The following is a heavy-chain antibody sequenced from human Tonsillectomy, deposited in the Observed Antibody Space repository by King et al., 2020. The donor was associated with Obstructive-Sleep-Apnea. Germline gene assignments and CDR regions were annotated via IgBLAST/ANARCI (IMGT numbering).Heavy chain of an antibody. J-gene: IGHJ4*02. V-gene: IGHV4-4*07. CDR1: GGSISSYY. CDR2: IHSSGST. Sequence: QLQESGPGLVKPSETLSLTCTVSVSGGSISSYYWSWIRQPAGKGMEWIGRIHSSGSTNYNPSLKSRVTMSVDTSKNQFSLKLSSVTAADTAVYYCASWKVRGVIKEYWGQGTLVTVSS. D-gene: IGHD3-10*01. CDR3: ASWKVRGVIKEY.